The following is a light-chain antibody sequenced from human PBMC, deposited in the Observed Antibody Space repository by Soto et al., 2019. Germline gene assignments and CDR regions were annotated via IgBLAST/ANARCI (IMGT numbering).Light chain of an antibody. CDR3: QDYGSSRT. Sequence: IVLTQSPCTLSLSPGERATLSCRASQSVSSSYLAWYQQKPGQAPRLLIYGASSRATGIPDRFSGSGSGTDFTLTISRLEPEDFAVYYCQDYGSSRTFGQGTKVDIK. J-gene: IGKJ1*01. CDR1: QSVSSSY. V-gene: IGKV3-20*01. CDR2: GAS.